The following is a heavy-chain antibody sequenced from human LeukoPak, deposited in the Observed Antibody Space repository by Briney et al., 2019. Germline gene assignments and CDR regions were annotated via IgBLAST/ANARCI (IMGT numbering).Heavy chain of an antibody. CDR3: ARDKANFGVIYWGYYFDY. CDR1: GFTFSSYA. D-gene: IGHD3-3*01. CDR2: VSYDGNNK. V-gene: IGHV3-30*04. J-gene: IGHJ4*02. Sequence: GGSLRLSCAASGFTFSSYAIHWVRQAPGKGLEWVAVVSYDGNNKYYTDSVKGRFTISRDNSKNTLNLQMNSLRAEDTAVYYCARDKANFGVIYWGYYFDYWGQGALVTVSS.